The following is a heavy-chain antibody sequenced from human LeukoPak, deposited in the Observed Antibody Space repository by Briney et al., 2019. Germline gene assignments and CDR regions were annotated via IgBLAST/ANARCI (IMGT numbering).Heavy chain of an antibody. CDR1: GASMNSHY. D-gene: IGHD3-22*01. Sequence: SGTLSLTCSVSGASMNSHYWSWIRQPPGKGLEWIGYIYHKGDTSYNPSLHSRVTLSVDTSKSQFSLKLRSVTAADSAIYYCAREYSSPLEFQHYFDLWGQGIAVTVSS. V-gene: IGHV4-59*11. CDR3: AREYSSPLEFQHYFDL. CDR2: IYHKGDT. J-gene: IGHJ4*02.